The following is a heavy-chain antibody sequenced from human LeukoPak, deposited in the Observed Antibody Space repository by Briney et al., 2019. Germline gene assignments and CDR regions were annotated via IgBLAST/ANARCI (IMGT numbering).Heavy chain of an antibody. Sequence: GGSLRLSYAASGFTFSNAWMSWVRQAPGKGLEWVGRIRSKANGGTTDYAAPVKGRFTISRDDSKNMLYLQMTSLNTEDTAVYYCTKSLDCSRATCDSWGQGTLVTVSS. V-gene: IGHV3-15*01. CDR3: TKSLDCSRATCDS. D-gene: IGHD2-15*01. CDR1: GFTFSNAW. J-gene: IGHJ5*01. CDR2: IRSKANGGTT.